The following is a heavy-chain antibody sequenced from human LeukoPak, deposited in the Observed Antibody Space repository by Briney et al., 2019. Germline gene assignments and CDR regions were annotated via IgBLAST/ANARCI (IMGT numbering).Heavy chain of an antibody. CDR1: GFTFSSYG. Sequence: PGRSLRLSCAASGFTFSSYGMHWVRQAPGKGLEWVADIWYDGRNKYYADSVKGRFTISRDNSKNTLYLQMNSLRAEDTAVYYCARDGGRKYGSGSSSYYYYYGMDVWGQGTTVTVSS. CDR2: IWYDGRNK. D-gene: IGHD3-10*01. J-gene: IGHJ6*02. CDR3: ARDGGRKYGSGSSSYYYYYGMDV. V-gene: IGHV3-33*01.